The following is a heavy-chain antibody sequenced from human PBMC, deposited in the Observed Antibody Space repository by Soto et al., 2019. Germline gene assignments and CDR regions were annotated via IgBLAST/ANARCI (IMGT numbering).Heavy chain of an antibody. CDR3: ATSYASGSQAFDY. V-gene: IGHV1-69*02. D-gene: IGHD3-16*01. CDR1: GDTFNFYT. CDR2: TNRILTMS. J-gene: IGHJ4*02. Sequence: QVHLVQSGAELKKPGSSVRVSCKASGDTFNFYTINWVRQAPGLGLEWMGRTNRILTMSNYALRFQGRLSISADKSTSTAYMDLRSLRSDDTAVYYCATSYASGSQAFDYWGQGALVTVSS.